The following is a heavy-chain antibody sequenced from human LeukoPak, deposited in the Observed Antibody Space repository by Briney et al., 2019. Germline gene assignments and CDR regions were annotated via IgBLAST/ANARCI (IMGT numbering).Heavy chain of an antibody. CDR1: GYTFTIYY. D-gene: IGHD5-18*01. CDR2: INPSGGST. Sequence: GASVKVSCKASGYTFTIYYMHWVRQAPGQGLEGMGIINPSGGSTTYAQKFQGRVTMTRDMSTSTVYMELSSLRSEDTAVYYCARGMGVDTAMVNWFDPWGQGTLVTVSS. V-gene: IGHV1-46*01. CDR3: ARGMGVDTAMVNWFDP. J-gene: IGHJ5*02.